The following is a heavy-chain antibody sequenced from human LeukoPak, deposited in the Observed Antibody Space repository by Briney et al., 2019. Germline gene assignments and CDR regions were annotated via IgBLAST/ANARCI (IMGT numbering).Heavy chain of an antibody. CDR2: IKQDGSEK. D-gene: IGHD2/OR15-2a*01. V-gene: IGHV3-7*01. CDR3: AREYRDSRYF. J-gene: IGHJ4*02. Sequence: GVLRLSCAASGFTFSNYWMSWVRQAPGKGLEWVANIKQDGSEKYYVDSVKGRFTISRDNAKNSLYLQMNSLRVEDTAVYYCAREYRDSRYFRGQGTLVTVSS. CDR1: GFTFSNYW.